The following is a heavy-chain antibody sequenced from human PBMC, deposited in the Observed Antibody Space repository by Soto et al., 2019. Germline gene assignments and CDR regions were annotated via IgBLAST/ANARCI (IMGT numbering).Heavy chain of an antibody. D-gene: IGHD2-21*02. V-gene: IGHV1-69*01. J-gene: IGHJ4*02. CDR3: AREVVTETTLGYFDF. CDR1: GGTFTNDA. Sequence: QVHLVQSGAEVTKSGSSVRVSCTASGGTFTNDAISWVRQAPGQGLEWLGRIIPFFGTPDYSQSFLGRLTITADESTGTAYMDLRSLRSDDTAVYYCAREVVTETTLGYFDFWGQGTLVTVSS. CDR2: IIPFFGTP.